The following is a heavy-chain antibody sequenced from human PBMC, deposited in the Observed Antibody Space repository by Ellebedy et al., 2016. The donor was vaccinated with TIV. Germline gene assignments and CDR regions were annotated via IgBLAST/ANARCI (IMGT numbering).Heavy chain of an antibody. CDR2: INHSGST. D-gene: IGHD3-22*01. CDR1: GGSFSGYY. J-gene: IGHJ3*02. V-gene: IGHV4-34*01. CDR3: ARGVYYDSNDAFDI. Sequence: SETLSLTXAVYGGSFSGYYWSWIRQPPGKGLEWIGEINHSGSTNYNPSLKSRVTISVDTSKNQFSLKLSSVTAADTAVYYCARGVYYDSNDAFDIWGQGTMVTVSS.